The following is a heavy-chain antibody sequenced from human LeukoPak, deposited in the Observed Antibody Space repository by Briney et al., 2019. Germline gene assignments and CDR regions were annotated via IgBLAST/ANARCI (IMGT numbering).Heavy chain of an antibody. J-gene: IGHJ1*01. Sequence: GPSLRLSCAASGFSLDKYTVHWARHAPGNGREWVSLISWDGGSRDYADSVKSRFTISRDNSKNSLYLQMNSLRTEDTALYYCAKDLDSSGYRFYFRHWGQGTLVTVSS. V-gene: IGHV3-43*01. CDR3: AKDLDSSGYRFYFRH. D-gene: IGHD3-22*01. CDR1: GFSLDKYT. CDR2: ISWDGGSR.